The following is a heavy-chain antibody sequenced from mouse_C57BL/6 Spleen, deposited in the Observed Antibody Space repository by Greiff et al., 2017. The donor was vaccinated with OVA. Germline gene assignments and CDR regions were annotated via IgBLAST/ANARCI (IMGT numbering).Heavy chain of an antibody. J-gene: IGHJ4*01. D-gene: IGHD3-2*02. Sequence: VQGVESGPGLVAPSQSLSITCTVSGFSLTSYGVHWVRQPPGKGLEWLVVIWSDGSTTYNSALKSRLSISKDNSKSQVFLKMNSLQTDDTAMYYCARHGRGSSGYDYAMDYWGQGTSVTVSS. CDR1: GFSLTSYG. V-gene: IGHV2-6-1*01. CDR3: ARHGRGSSGYDYAMDY. CDR2: IWSDGST.